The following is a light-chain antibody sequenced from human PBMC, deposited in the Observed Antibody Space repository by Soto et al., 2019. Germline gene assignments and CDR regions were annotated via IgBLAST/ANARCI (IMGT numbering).Light chain of an antibody. CDR2: GAS. V-gene: IGKV3-15*01. CDR3: QQYNNWPRT. Sequence: MVLTHSQGTLSFSPLERATIYASASQSVSSSYLAWYQQKPGQAPRLLIYGASTRATGIPARFSGSGSGTEFTLTITSLQSEDFAVYYCQQYNNWPRTFGQGTKVDIK. CDR1: QSVSSSY. J-gene: IGKJ1*01.